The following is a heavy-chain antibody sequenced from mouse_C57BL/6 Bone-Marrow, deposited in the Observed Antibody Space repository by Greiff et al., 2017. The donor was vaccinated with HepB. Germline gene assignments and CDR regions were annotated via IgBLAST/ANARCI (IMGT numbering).Heavy chain of an antibody. Sequence: QVQLQQPGAELVKPGASVKLSCKASGYTFTSYWMHWVKRRPGQGLEWIGMIHPNSGSTNYNEKFKSKATLTVDKSSSTAYMQLSSLTSGDSAVYYCARCGTVVDYFDYWGQGTTLTVSS. CDR2: IHPNSGST. D-gene: IGHD1-1*01. CDR1: GYTFTSYW. V-gene: IGHV1-64*01. CDR3: ARCGTVVDYFDY. J-gene: IGHJ2*01.